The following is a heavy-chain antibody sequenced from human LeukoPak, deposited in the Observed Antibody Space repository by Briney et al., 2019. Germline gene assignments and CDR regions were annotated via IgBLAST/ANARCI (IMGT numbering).Heavy chain of an antibody. Sequence: SETLSLTCAVSGYSISSGYYWGWIRQPPGKGLEWIGSIYHSGSTYYNPSLKSRVTISVDTSKNQFSLKLSSVTAADTAVYYCARADVLLWFGEDGGYFQNWGQGTLVTVSS. D-gene: IGHD3-10*01. CDR3: ARADVLLWFGEDGGYFQN. V-gene: IGHV4-38-2*01. CDR2: IYHSGST. CDR1: GYSISSGYY. J-gene: IGHJ1*01.